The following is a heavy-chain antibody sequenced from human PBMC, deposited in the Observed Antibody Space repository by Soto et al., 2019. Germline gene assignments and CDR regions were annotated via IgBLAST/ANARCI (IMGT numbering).Heavy chain of an antibody. Sequence: ESLRLSCAASGLTFNKYWMTWVRQAPGKGLEWVATIKHDGSEKSNLDSVEGRFTISRDNARNSLSLQMNSLRVEDTAVYFCASVPGSPGYHGLDVWGQGTTVTVSS. V-gene: IGHV3-7*03. D-gene: IGHD6-19*01. J-gene: IGHJ6*02. CDR1: GLTFNKYW. CDR2: IKHDGSEK. CDR3: ASVPGSPGYHGLDV.